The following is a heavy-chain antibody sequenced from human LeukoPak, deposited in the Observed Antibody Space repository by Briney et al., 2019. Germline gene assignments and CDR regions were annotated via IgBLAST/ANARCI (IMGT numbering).Heavy chain of an antibody. J-gene: IGHJ4*02. CDR3: ARQTGSGLFILP. CDR2: INHSGST. Sequence: SETLSLTCAVYGGSFSGYYWSWIRQPPGKGLEWIGEINHSGSTNYNPSLKSRVSMSVDTSKNQFSLRLTSVTAADTAVYYCARQTGSGLFILPGGQGTLVTVSS. V-gene: IGHV4-34*01. CDR1: GGSFSGYY. D-gene: IGHD3/OR15-3a*01.